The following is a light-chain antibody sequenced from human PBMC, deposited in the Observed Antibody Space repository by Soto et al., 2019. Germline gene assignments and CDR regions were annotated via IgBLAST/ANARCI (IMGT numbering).Light chain of an antibody. CDR2: GTS. Sequence: ENVLTQSPGTLSLSPGERATLSCRASQSIGSSYLAWYQQKPGHAPRLIIYGTSNRATGFPDRFSGSGSGTDFTLTISRLEPEDFAVYYCQQFGSSWFTFDQGTKVEIK. J-gene: IGKJ1*01. V-gene: IGKV3-20*01. CDR3: QQFGSSWFT. CDR1: QSIGSSY.